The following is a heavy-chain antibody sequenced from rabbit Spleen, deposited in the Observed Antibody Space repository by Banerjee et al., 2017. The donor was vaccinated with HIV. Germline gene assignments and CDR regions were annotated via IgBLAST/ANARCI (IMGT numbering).Heavy chain of an antibody. J-gene: IGHJ4*01. CDR1: GFDFSSYG. CDR3: ARDSSGWPWYFDL. CDR2: IYTGSGDT. Sequence: QEQLVESGGGLVQPGGSLKLSCNASGFDFSSYGVSWVRQAPGKGLEWIGCIYTGSGDTYYASWAKGRFTISKTSSTTVALQLNSLTAADTATYFCARDSSGWPWYFDLWGQGTLVTVS. V-gene: IGHV1S45*01. D-gene: IGHD4-1*01.